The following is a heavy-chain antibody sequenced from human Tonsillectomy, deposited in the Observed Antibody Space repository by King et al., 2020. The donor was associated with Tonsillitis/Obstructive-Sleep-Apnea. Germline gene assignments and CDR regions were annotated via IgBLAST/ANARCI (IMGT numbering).Heavy chain of an antibody. CDR2: ISSSGSTI. J-gene: IGHJ4*02. CDR3: ASVPGVVVAATREGFVY. CDR1: GFTFSSYE. V-gene: IGHV3-48*03. D-gene: IGHD2-15*01. Sequence: VQLVESGGGLVQPGGSLRLSCAASGFTFSSYEMNWVRQAPGKGLEWVSYISSSGSTIYYADSVKGRFTISRDNAKNSLYLQMNRLRAEDTAVYYCASVPGVVVAATREGFVYWGRGAMVTISS.